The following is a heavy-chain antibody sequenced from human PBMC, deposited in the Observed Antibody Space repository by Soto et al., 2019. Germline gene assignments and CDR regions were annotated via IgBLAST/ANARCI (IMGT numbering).Heavy chain of an antibody. CDR3: ARSSGDDFFYYGMDV. V-gene: IGHV4-59*10. CDR1: GASITSHY. Sequence: SETLSLTCSVSGASITSHYWSWIRQSAGEGLQWIGRVYARGATNYNPSLKSRVTISGDTSKNQFSLKLTSVTAADTAVYYCARSSGDDFFYYGMDVWGHGTTVTVSS. D-gene: IGHD4-17*01. J-gene: IGHJ6*02. CDR2: VYARGAT.